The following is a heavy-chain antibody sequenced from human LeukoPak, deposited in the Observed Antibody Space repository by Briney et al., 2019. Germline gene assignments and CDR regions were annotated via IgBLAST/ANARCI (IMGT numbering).Heavy chain of an antibody. D-gene: IGHD6-19*01. V-gene: IGHV4-59*01. CDR1: SGSITGYY. CDR2: VYDTGTT. J-gene: IGHJ4*02. CDR3: ARVGSGGAWFDF. Sequence: ETLSLTCTVSSGSITGYYWSWIRQPPGKGLEWIGYVYDTGTTNYNPSLKTRATISIDTSKNQLSLTLTSVTAADTAVYYCARVGSGGAWFDFWGQGTLVSVSS.